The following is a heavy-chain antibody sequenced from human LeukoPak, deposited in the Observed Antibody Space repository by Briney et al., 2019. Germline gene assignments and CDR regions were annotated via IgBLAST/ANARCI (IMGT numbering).Heavy chain of an antibody. V-gene: IGHV3-20*04. J-gene: IGHJ5*02. CDR3: ARALGATAKYNWFDP. CDR1: GFTFDDYG. CDR2: INWNGGST. D-gene: IGHD1-26*01. Sequence: GGSLRLSCAASGFTFDDYGMSWARQAPGKGLEWVSGINWNGGSTGYADSVKGRFTISRDNAKNSLYLQMNSLRAEDTALYYCARALGATAKYNWFDPWGQGTLVTVSS.